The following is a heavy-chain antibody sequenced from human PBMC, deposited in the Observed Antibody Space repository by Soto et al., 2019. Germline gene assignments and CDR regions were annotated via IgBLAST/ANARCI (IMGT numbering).Heavy chain of an antibody. J-gene: IGHJ6*02. D-gene: IGHD3-22*01. CDR2: IYPGDSDT. Sequence: GESLKISCKGSGYSFTSYWIGWVLQIPWKGLEWMGIIYPGDSDTRYSPSFQGQVTISADKSISTAYLQWSSLKASDTAMYYCARQRYYYDSSGYPTSYYYYGMDVWGQGTTVTVSS. CDR3: ARQRYYYDSSGYPTSYYYYGMDV. CDR1: GYSFTSYW. V-gene: IGHV5-51*01.